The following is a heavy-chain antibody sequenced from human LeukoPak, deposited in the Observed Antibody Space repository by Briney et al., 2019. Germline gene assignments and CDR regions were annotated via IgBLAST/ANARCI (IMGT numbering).Heavy chain of an antibody. D-gene: IGHD4-17*01. Sequence: PSETLSLTCTVSGGSISSYYWSWIRQPPGKGLEGIGYIYYSGSTNYNPSLKSRVTISVDTSKNQFSLKLSSVTAADTAVYYCAKQMTTVTTFDYWGQGTLVTVSS. CDR2: IYYSGST. V-gene: IGHV4-59*01. CDR1: GGSISSYY. J-gene: IGHJ4*02. CDR3: AKQMTTVTTFDY.